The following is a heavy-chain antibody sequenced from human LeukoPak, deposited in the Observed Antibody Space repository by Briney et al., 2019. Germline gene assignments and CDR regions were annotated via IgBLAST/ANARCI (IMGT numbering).Heavy chain of an antibody. CDR3: ARDWYDY. J-gene: IGHJ4*02. CDR1: GFTFSNYW. D-gene: IGHD6-13*01. Sequence: GESLRLSCVTSGFTFSNYWMHWVRQAPGKGLEWVSVIGGSGSYTYYADSVKGRFTISRDNSKDTLYLQMNSLRAEDTAVYYCARDWYDYWGQGTLVTVSS. V-gene: IGHV3-23*01. CDR2: IGGSGSYT.